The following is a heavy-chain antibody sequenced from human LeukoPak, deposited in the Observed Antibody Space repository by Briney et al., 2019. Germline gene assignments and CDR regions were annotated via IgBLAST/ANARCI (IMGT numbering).Heavy chain of an antibody. J-gene: IGHJ5*02. CDR1: GGSISSYY. V-gene: IGHV4-59*01. CDR3: ARSGGSRVRGDNWFDP. Sequence: PSETLSLTCTVSGGSISSYYGSWIRQPPGKGLEWIGYIYYSGSTNYKPSLKSLVTISVDTSKNQFSLKLNSVTAADTAVYYCARSGGSRVRGDNWFDPWGQGTLVTVSS. CDR2: IYYSGST. D-gene: IGHD3-10*01.